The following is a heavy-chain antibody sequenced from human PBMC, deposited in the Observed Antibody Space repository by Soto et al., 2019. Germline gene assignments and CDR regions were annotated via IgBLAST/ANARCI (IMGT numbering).Heavy chain of an antibody. CDR1: GFTFSSYA. CDR2: ISGSGGST. Sequence: EVQLLESGGGLVQPGGSLRLSCAASGFTFSSYAMSWVRQAPGKGLEWVSAISGSGGSTYYADSVKGRFTISRDNSKNTLYLQMNSLRAEDPAVYYCAKDQTTMVRGVIISPFDYWGQGTLVTVSS. J-gene: IGHJ4*02. D-gene: IGHD3-10*01. CDR3: AKDQTTMVRGVIISPFDY. V-gene: IGHV3-23*01.